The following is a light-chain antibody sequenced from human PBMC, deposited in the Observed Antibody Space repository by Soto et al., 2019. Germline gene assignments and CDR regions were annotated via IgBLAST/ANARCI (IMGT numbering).Light chain of an antibody. CDR2: GAS. J-gene: IGKJ2*01. CDR3: QEYNNWPPYT. CDR1: QSVNSN. V-gene: IGKV3-15*01. Sequence: EIVMTQSPATLSVSPGERATLSCRASQSVNSNLAWYQQKPGQTPRLLIYGASTRATGIPARFSGSGSETEFTLTISSLQSEDFAVYYCQEYNNWPPYTFGQGTKVDIK.